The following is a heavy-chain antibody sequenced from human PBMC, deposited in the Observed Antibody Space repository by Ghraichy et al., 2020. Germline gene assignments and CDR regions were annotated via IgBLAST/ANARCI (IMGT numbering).Heavy chain of an antibody. D-gene: IGHD6-13*01. V-gene: IGHV3-21*01. CDR1: GFTFSSYS. CDR2: ISSGSSYE. J-gene: IGHJ4*02. CDR3: ARGTRYIAAAGTYFDY. Sequence: GGSLRLSCAASGFTFSSYSMNWVRQAPGKGLEWVSSISSGSSYEYYADSVKGRFTVSRDNAKNSLYLQMNSLRPEDTAVYFCARGTRYIAAAGTYFDYWGQGTLVTVSS.